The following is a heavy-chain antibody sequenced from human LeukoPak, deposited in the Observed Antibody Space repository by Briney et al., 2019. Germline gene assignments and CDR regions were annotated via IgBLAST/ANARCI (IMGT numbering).Heavy chain of an antibody. CDR2: ISYDGSNK. CDR3: ARGAVGLFCSSTSCSRGHLDY. D-gene: IGHD2-2*01. V-gene: IGHV3-30-3*01. Sequence: GRSLRLSCAASGFTFSSYAMHWVRQAPGKGLEWVAVISYDGSNKYYADSVKGRFTISRDNSKNTLYLQMNSLRAEDTAVYYCARGAVGLFCSSTSCSRGHLDYWGQGTLVTVSS. J-gene: IGHJ4*02. CDR1: GFTFSSYA.